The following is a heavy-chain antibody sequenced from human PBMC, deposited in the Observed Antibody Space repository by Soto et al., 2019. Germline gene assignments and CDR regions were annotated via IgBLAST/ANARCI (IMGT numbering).Heavy chain of an antibody. J-gene: IGHJ4*02. V-gene: IGHV3-74*01. CDR2: INSDGSST. CDR1: GFTFGSYW. CDR3: AREDYYDSSGYSFDY. Sequence: GGSLRLSCAASGFTFGSYWMHWVRQAPGKGLVWVSRINSDGSSTSYADSVKGRFTISRDNAKNTLYLQMNSLRAEDTAVYYYAREDYYDSSGYSFDYWGQGTLVTVSS. D-gene: IGHD3-22*01.